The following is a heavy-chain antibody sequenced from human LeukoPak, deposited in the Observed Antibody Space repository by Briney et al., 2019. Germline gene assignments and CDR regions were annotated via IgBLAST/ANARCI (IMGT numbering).Heavy chain of an antibody. CDR2: IYTSGST. J-gene: IGHJ2*01. Sequence: PSETLSLTCTVSGGSISSYYWSWIRRPAGKGLEWIGRIYTSGSTNYNPSLKSRVTMSVDTSKNQFSLKLSSVTAADTAVYYCARGIGYCSSTSCHRAGYWYFDLWGRGTLVTVSS. D-gene: IGHD2-2*01. V-gene: IGHV4-4*07. CDR1: GGSISSYY. CDR3: ARGIGYCSSTSCHRAGYWYFDL.